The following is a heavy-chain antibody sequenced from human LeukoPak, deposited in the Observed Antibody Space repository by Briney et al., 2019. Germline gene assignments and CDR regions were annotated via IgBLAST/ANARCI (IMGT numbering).Heavy chain of an antibody. J-gene: IGHJ4*02. CDR2: INHSGST. Sequence: PSETLSLTCAVYGGSFSGYYWTWIRQPPGKGLEWIGEINHSGSTNYNPSLKSRVTMSVDTSKNQFSLKLSSVTAADTAVYYCATGWYGDGGYWGQGILVTVSS. CDR3: ATGWYGDGGY. D-gene: IGHD6-19*01. CDR1: GGSFSGYY. V-gene: IGHV4-34*01.